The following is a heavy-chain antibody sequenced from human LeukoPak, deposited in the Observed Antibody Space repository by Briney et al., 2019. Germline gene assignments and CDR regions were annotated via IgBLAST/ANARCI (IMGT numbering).Heavy chain of an antibody. CDR3: ARDGSGPYCYYYMDV. D-gene: IGHD3-10*01. CDR1: GFTFSSYE. J-gene: IGHJ6*03. V-gene: IGHV3-48*03. Sequence: PGGSLRLSCAASGFTFSSYEMNWVRQAPGKGLEWVSYISSSGSTIYYADSVKGRFTISRDNAKNSLYLQMNSLRAEDTAVYYCARDGSGPYCYYYMDVWGKGTTVTVSS. CDR2: ISSSGSTI.